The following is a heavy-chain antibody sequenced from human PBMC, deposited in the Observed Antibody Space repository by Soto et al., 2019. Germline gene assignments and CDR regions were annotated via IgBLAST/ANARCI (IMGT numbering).Heavy chain of an antibody. CDR3: ASAMVRGVIIIGGMDV. CDR1: GGTFSSYT. J-gene: IGHJ6*02. D-gene: IGHD3-10*01. V-gene: IGHV1-69*02. CDR2: IIPILGIA. Sequence: SVKVSCKASGGTFSSYTISWVRQAPGQGLEWMGRIIPILGIANYAQKFQGRVTITADKSTSTAYLELSSVRSEDTAVYYCASAMVRGVIIIGGMDVWGQGTTVTVSS.